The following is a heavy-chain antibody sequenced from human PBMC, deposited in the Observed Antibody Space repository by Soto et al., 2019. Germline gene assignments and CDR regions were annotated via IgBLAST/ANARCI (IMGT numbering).Heavy chain of an antibody. J-gene: IGHJ5*02. D-gene: IGHD5-18*01. CDR3: ARDTAPEGFDP. CDR2: IYYSGST. CDR1: GGSISSGDYY. Sequence: KSSETLSLTCTVSGGSISSGDYYWSWIRQPPGKGLEWIGYIYYSGSTYYNPSLKSRVTISVDTSKNQFSLKLSSVTAADTAVYYCARDTAPEGFDPWGQGTLVTVSS. V-gene: IGHV4-30-4*01.